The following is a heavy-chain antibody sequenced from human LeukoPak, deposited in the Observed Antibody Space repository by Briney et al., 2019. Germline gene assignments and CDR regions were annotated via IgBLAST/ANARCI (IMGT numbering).Heavy chain of an antibody. D-gene: IGHD3-22*01. Sequence: SETLSLTCAVYGGSFSGYYWSWIRQPPGKGLEWIGEINHSGSTNYIPSLKSRVTISVDASKNQFSLKLSSVTAADTAVYYCARGVYYYDSSGYSREDDAFDIWGQGTMVTVSS. CDR2: INHSGST. CDR1: GGSFSGYY. CDR3: ARGVYYYDSSGYSREDDAFDI. V-gene: IGHV4-34*01. J-gene: IGHJ3*02.